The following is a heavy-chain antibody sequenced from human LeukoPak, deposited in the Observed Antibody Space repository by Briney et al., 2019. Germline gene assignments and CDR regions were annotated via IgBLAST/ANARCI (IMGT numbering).Heavy chain of an antibody. CDR3: ASGRHESNYYYDMDV. Sequence: PSETLSLTCAVYGGSFSGYYWSWIRQPPGKGLEWIGEINHSGSTNYNPSLKSRVTISVDTSKNQFSLKLSSVTAADTAVYYCASGRHESNYYYDMDVWGKGTTVTVSS. V-gene: IGHV4-34*01. CDR2: INHSGST. CDR1: GGSFSGYY. J-gene: IGHJ6*03.